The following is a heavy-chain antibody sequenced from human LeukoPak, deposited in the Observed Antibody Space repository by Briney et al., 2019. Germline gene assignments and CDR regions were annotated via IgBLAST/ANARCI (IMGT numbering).Heavy chain of an antibody. D-gene: IGHD5-18*01. CDR1: GYTFTRFD. V-gene: IGHV1-8*02. CDR3: ARGGYMYGHDIAY. CDR2: MNPDNGNT. J-gene: IGHJ4*02. Sequence: GASVKVSCKTSGYTFTRFDINWVRQAPGQGLEWMGWMNPDNGNTGYAQKFQGRVTMTRNTSIGTFYMELSRLRYNDTAIYYCARGGYMYGHDIAYWGQGTLVTVSS.